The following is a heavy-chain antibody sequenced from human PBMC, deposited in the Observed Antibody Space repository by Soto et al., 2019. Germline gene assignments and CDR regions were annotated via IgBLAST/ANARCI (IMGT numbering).Heavy chain of an antibody. J-gene: IGHJ4*02. D-gene: IGHD3-22*01. Sequence: GGSLRLSCAASGFTFSSYGMHWFRQAPGKGLEWVAVISYDGSNKYYADSVKGRFTISRDNSKNTLYLQMNSLRAEDTAVYYCAKDEGYYYGYFDYWGQGTLVTVSS. CDR1: GFTFSSYG. CDR2: ISYDGSNK. V-gene: IGHV3-30*18. CDR3: AKDEGYYYGYFDY.